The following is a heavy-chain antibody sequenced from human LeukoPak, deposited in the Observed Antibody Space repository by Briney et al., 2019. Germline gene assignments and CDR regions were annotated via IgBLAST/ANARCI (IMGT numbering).Heavy chain of an antibody. CDR1: GYTFIGFY. V-gene: IGHV1-2*02. J-gene: IGHJ4*02. Sequence: GASVKVSCKASGYTFIGFYIHWVRQAPGQGLEWMGWVNPDTGGTNYAQKFQGRVTMTRDTSISTAYMELSRLRSDDTAVYYCAREDSSSSGSYVDYWGQGTLVTVSS. CDR2: VNPDTGGT. CDR3: AREDSSSSGSYVDY. D-gene: IGHD6-6*01.